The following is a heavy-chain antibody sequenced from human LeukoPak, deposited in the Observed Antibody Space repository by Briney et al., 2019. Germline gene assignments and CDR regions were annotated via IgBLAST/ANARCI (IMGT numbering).Heavy chain of an antibody. CDR1: GFTFSSYG. J-gene: IGHJ4*01. D-gene: IGHD3-22*01. CDR2: IRYDGSNK. CDR3: AKVTQHYYYDSSGYFPYYFDY. Sequence: GGSLRLSCAASGFTFSSYGMHWVRQAPGEGLEWVAFIRYDGSNKYYADSVKGPFSISRDNSKNTLYLQMNSLRAEDTAVYYCAKVTQHYYYDSSGYFPYYFDYWGQEPWSPSP. V-gene: IGHV3-30*02.